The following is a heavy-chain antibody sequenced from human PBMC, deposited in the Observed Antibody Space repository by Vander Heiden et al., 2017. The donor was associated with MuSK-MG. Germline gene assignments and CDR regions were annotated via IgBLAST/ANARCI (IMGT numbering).Heavy chain of an antibody. Sequence: QITLKESGPTLVKPTQTLTLTCTFSGFSLSTSGVGVGWIRQPPGKALEWLSLIYWNDDKRYSPSLKSRLTITKDTSKNQVVLTMTNMDPVDTATYYCAHSSSITIFGGLRSWYFDLWGRGTLVTVSS. J-gene: IGHJ2*01. CDR1: GFSLSTSGVG. CDR2: IYWNDDK. CDR3: AHSSSITIFGGLRSWYFDL. V-gene: IGHV2-5*01. D-gene: IGHD3-3*01.